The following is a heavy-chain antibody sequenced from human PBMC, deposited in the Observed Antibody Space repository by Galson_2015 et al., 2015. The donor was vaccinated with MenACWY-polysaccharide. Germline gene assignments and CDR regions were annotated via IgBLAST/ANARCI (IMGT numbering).Heavy chain of an antibody. J-gene: IGHJ3*02. D-gene: IGHD3-9*01. V-gene: IGHV3-9*01. CDR1: GFTFDDYA. CDR3: AKAEGGVTFDWAFDI. CDR2: ISWNSGSI. Sequence: SLRLSCAASGFTFDDYAMHWVRHAPGKGLEWVSGISWNSGSIGYADSVKGRFTISRDNAKNSLYLQMNSLRAEDTALYYCAKAEGGVTFDWAFDIWGQGTMVTVSS.